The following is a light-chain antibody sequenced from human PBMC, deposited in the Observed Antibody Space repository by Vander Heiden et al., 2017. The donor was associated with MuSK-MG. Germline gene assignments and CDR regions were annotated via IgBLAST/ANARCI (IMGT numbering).Light chain of an antibody. J-gene: IGLJ2*01. CDR1: TSDVGGYHY. Sequence: QSALTQPASVSGSPGQSITISCTGTTSDVGGYHYVSWYQHHPGKAPKLMIYDVSYRPSGVSNRFSASKSGNTASLTISGLQGEDEADYYCSSYTTNTPVVFGGGTKL. V-gene: IGLV2-14*03. CDR2: DVS. CDR3: SSYTTNTPVV.